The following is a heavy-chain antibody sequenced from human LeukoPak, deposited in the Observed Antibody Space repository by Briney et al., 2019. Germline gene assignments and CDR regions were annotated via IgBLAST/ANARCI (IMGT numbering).Heavy chain of an antibody. Sequence: PSETLSLTCTVSGGSISSSSYYWGWIRQPPGKGLEWIGSIYYSGSTYYNPSLKSRVTISVDTSKNQFSLKLSSVTAADTAVYYCARVVGSGSLTPFDYWGQGTLVTVSS. CDR2: IYYSGST. J-gene: IGHJ4*02. D-gene: IGHD3-10*01. CDR3: ARVVGSGSLTPFDY. V-gene: IGHV4-39*07. CDR1: GGSISSSSYY.